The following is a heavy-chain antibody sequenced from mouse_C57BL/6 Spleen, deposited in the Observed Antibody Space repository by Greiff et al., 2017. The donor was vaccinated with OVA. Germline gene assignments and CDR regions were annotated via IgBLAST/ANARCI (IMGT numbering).Heavy chain of an antibody. V-gene: IGHV5-4*01. CDR1: GFTFSSYA. Sequence: DVMLVESGGGLVKPGGSLKLSCAASGFTFSSYAMSWVRQTPEKRLEWVATISDGGSYTYYPDNVKGRFTISRDNAKNNLYLQMSHLKSEDTAMYYCAREGDYEGYWGQGTTLTVSS. CDR3: AREGDYEGY. D-gene: IGHD2-4*01. CDR2: ISDGGSYT. J-gene: IGHJ2*01.